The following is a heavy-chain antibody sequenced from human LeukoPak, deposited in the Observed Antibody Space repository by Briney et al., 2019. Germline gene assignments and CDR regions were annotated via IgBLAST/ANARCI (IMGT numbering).Heavy chain of an antibody. CDR1: GVSISSYY. CDR2: IYYSGST. Sequence: PSETLSLTCTASGVSISSYYLSWIRQPPGKGLEWIGYIYYSGSTNYNPSLKSRVTISVDTSKNQFSLKLSSVPAADTAVYYCARVFGALGYSYGAWGQGTLVTVSS. J-gene: IGHJ4*02. V-gene: IGHV4-59*01. CDR3: ARVFGALGYSYGA. D-gene: IGHD5-18*01.